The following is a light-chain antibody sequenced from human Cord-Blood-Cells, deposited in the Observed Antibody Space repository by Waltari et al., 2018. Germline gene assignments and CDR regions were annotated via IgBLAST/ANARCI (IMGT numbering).Light chain of an antibody. J-gene: IGLJ2*01. CDR1: SSDVGSSNL. V-gene: IGLV2-23*01. Sequence: QSALTQPASVSGSPGQSITISCTGTSSDVGSSNLVSWYQQHPGKAPKLRIYEGSKRPSGVSNRFSGSKSGNTASLTISGLQAEDEADYYCCSYAGSVVFGGGTKLTVL. CDR2: EGS. CDR3: CSYAGSVV.